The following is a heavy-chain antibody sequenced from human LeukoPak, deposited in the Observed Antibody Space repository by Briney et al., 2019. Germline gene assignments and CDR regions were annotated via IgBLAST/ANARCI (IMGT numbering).Heavy chain of an antibody. CDR3: AVVERYCRSTSCYYGDY. Sequence: AETLSLTCTVSGGSISSYYWSWIRQPPGKGLEWIGYIYYSGSTNYNPSLKSRVTISVDTSKIQFSLKLSSVTAADTAVYYCAVVERYCRSTSCYYGDYWGQGTLVTVSS. D-gene: IGHD2-2*01. CDR2: IYYSGST. J-gene: IGHJ4*02. CDR1: GGSISSYY. V-gene: IGHV4-59*01.